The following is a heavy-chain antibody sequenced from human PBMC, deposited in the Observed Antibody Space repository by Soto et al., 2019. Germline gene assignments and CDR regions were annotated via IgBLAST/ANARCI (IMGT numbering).Heavy chain of an antibody. Sequence: XESLRLSCAASGVTFSSYAMSWVRQAPGKGLEWVSAISGSGGSTYYADSVKGRFTISRDNSKNTLYLQMNSLRAEDTAVYYCAKDRANYYGSGIPPSMDVWGQGTTVTVSS. CDR2: ISGSGGST. J-gene: IGHJ6*02. CDR1: GVTFSSYA. CDR3: AKDRANYYGSGIPPSMDV. V-gene: IGHV3-23*01. D-gene: IGHD3-10*01.